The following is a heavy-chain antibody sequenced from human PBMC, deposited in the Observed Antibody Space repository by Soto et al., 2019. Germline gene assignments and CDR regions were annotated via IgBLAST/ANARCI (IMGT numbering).Heavy chain of an antibody. V-gene: IGHV3-53*04. D-gene: IGHD4-17*01. CDR3: AIDFQHRYGVRYLAY. Sequence: EVQLVESGGGFVQPGGSLRLSCAASGFTVSSNYMSWFRQAPGEGLEWVSVIYSGGRTYYADSVKGRFTISRHNSKNTLYRLMNSLRATDTAVYYYAIDFQHRYGVRYLAYSGQGSLDAVS. CDR2: IYSGGRT. CDR1: GFTVSSNY. J-gene: IGHJ4*02.